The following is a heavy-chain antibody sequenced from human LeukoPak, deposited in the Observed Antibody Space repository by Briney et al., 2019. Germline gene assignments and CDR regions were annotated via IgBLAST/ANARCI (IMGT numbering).Heavy chain of an antibody. V-gene: IGHV4-31*03. CDR2: IYYSGST. D-gene: IGHD2-2*01. CDR3: ARGAIVVVPAATDIPFDY. J-gene: IGHJ4*02. CDR1: GGSISSGGYY. Sequence: PSETLSLTCTVSGGSISSGGYYWSWIRQHPGKGLEWIGYIYYSGSTYYNPSLKSRVTISVDSSKNQFSLKLSSVTAADTAVYYCARGAIVVVPAATDIPFDYWGQGTLVTVSS.